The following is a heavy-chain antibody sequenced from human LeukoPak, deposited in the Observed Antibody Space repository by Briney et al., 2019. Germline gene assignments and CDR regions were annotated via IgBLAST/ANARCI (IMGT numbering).Heavy chain of an antibody. Sequence: SETLSLTCTVSGGSISSYYWSWIRQPPGKGLEWIGYIYYSGSTNYNPSLKSRVTISVDTSKYQFSLKLSSVTAADTAVYYCARASGYGGLLRGYYYYYGMDVWGQGTTVTVSS. CDR2: IYYSGST. D-gene: IGHD4-23*01. V-gene: IGHV4-59*01. J-gene: IGHJ6*02. CDR1: GGSISSYY. CDR3: ARASGYGGLLRGYYYYYGMDV.